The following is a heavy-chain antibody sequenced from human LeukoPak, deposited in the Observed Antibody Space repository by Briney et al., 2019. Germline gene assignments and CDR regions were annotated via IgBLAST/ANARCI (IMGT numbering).Heavy chain of an antibody. D-gene: IGHD5-18*01. CDR1: GGSISSGGYS. J-gene: IGHJ4*02. V-gene: IGHV4-30-2*01. CDR3: ARGGYSYGYPLDY. CDR2: IYHSGST. Sequence: PSQTLSLTCAVSGGSISSGGYSWSWIRQPPGKGLEWIGYIYHSGSTYYNPSLKSRVTISVDRSKNQFSLKPSSVTAADTAVYYCARGGYSYGYPLDYWGQGTLVTVSS.